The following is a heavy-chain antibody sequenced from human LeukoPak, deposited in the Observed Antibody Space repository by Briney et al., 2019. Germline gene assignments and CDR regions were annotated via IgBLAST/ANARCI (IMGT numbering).Heavy chain of an antibody. D-gene: IGHD1-1*01. CDR3: ARGYIPDGAFDI. V-gene: IGHV4-34*01. Sequence: SETLSLTCTVSGGSINGYYWSWIRQSPGKGLESLGEINHSGSTNYNPSLKSRVTISVDTSKNQFSLKLSSVTAADTAVYYCARGYIPDGAFDIWGQGTMVTVSS. J-gene: IGHJ3*02. CDR2: INHSGST. CDR1: GGSINGYY.